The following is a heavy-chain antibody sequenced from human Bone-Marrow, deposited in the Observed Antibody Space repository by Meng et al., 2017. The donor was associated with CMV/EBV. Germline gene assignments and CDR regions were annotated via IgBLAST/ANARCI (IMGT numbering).Heavy chain of an antibody. CDR2: IYPGDSDT. CDR1: EYRFTNYW. D-gene: IGHD4-17*01. Sequence: GGSLRLSCKGSEYRFTNYWIGWVRQMPGKGLEWMGIIYPGDSDTRYRPSFQGQVTISADKSISTAYLQWGTLKASDSAMYYCVRQGYGDYGDFWGQRTMVTVSS. J-gene: IGHJ4*02. CDR3: VRQGYGDYGDF. V-gene: IGHV5-51*01.